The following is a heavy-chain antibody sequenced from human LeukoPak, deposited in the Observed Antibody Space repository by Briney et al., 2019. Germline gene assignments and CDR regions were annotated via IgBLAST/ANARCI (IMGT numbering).Heavy chain of an antibody. CDR2: SSGSGGSA. CDR3: GKDYYPSNWETLDLLDY. V-gene: IGHV3-23*01. CDR1: GLTFRCYV. J-gene: IGHJ4*02. Sequence: VGSLSLPCAALGLTFRCYVMSGVRPAPGKGLGWVSASSGSGGSAYYADPVKGRYTISRDNPQNTVSLQMNSLRPEHTRVYYCGKDYYPSNWETLDLLDYWGQGTLVTVSS. D-gene: IGHD3-22*01.